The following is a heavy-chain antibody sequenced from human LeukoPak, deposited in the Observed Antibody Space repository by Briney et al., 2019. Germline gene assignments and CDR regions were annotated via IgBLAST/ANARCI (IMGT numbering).Heavy chain of an antibody. Sequence: GESLKISCRGSGYTFTNFWIVWVRQMPGKGLEWMGIIYPRDSNTRYSPSFQGQVTISADKSISTAYLQWSSLQASDTAMYYCARVPGREMSVYYFDYWGQGTLVTVSS. CDR3: ARVPGREMSVYYFDY. CDR1: GYTFTNFW. J-gene: IGHJ4*02. D-gene: IGHD5-24*01. V-gene: IGHV5-51*01. CDR2: IYPRDSNT.